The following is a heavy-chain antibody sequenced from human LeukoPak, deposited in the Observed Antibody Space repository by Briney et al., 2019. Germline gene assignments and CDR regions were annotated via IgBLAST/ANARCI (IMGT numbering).Heavy chain of an antibody. Sequence: PGESLKISCQGSGYSFSTFWIGWVRQMPGRGLEWLGIIYPGDSDTRYSPSFQGQVTISADKSISTAYLQWSRLKASDAGVYYCARRPTNYYGMDVWGQGTSVTVSS. J-gene: IGHJ6*02. CDR1: GYSFSTFW. CDR3: ARRPTNYYGMDV. V-gene: IGHV5-51*01. CDR2: IYPGDSDT.